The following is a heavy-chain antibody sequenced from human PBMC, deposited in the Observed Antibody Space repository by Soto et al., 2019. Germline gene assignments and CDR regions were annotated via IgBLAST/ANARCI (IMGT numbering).Heavy chain of an antibody. J-gene: IGHJ6*02. CDR1: GYTFTGYY. CDR3: ARTLAARPYYYYYGMDV. CDR2: INPNSGGT. D-gene: IGHD6-6*01. Sequence: QVQLVQSGAEVKKPGASVKVSCKASGYTFTGYYMHWVRQAPGQGLEWMGWINPNSGGTNYAQKFQGRGTMTRDTSISTAYMELSRLRSDDTAVYYCARTLAARPYYYYYGMDVWGQGTTVTVSS. V-gene: IGHV1-2*02.